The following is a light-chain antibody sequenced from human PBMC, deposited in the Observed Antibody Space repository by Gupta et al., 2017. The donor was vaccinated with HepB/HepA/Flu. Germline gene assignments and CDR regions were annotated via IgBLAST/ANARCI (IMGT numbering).Light chain of an antibody. CDR1: QSVITT. Sequence: DIAMPPSPSTLSVSPRERATLACSASQSVITTLAWYPQKPGQAPMLLIYGASTRATGLPPRFSGSGSATDFTLTISSLQSEDFALYYCQHENNWPLTFGGGTKVEIK. CDR2: GAS. CDR3: QHENNWPLT. V-gene: IGKV3-15*01. J-gene: IGKJ4*01.